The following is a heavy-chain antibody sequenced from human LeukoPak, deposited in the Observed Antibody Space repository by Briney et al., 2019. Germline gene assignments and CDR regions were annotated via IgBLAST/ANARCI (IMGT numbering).Heavy chain of an antibody. Sequence: PGRSLRLSCAASGFTFSSYGMHWVRQAPGKGLEWVAVISYDGSNKYYADSVKGRFTISRDNSKNTLYPQMNSLRAEDTAVYYCAKDLRNIHYLDYWGQGTLVTVSS. J-gene: IGHJ4*02. CDR1: GFTFSSYG. CDR3: AKDLRNIHYLDY. V-gene: IGHV3-30*18. D-gene: IGHD1-14*01. CDR2: ISYDGSNK.